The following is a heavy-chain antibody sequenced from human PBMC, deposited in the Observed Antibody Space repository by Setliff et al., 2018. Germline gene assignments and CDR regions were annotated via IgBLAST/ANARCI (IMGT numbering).Heavy chain of an antibody. CDR3: ARSPSSGAYWNPRPFYSDY. CDR2: ISPSGST. V-gene: IGHV4-61*09. D-gene: IGHD1-26*01. CDR1: GASITSGGFY. Sequence: SETLSLTCSVSGASITSGGFYWTWIRQPAGKGLECIGHISPSGSTTYNPSVKSRVTISLDTSKNHFSLKLDSVTAADTALYYCARSPSSGAYWNPRPFYSDYWARGTLVTVSS. J-gene: IGHJ4*02.